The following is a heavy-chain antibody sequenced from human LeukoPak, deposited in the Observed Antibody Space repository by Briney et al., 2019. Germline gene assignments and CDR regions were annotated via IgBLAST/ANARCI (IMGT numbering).Heavy chain of an antibody. Sequence: SETLSLTCTVSGGSISSYYWSWIRQPPGKGLEWIGYIYYSGSTNYNPSLKSRVTISVDTSKNQFSLKLSSVTAADTAVYYCASAISSSWYEVDAFDIWGQGTVVTVSS. J-gene: IGHJ3*02. V-gene: IGHV4-59*01. CDR2: IYYSGST. CDR3: ASAISSSWYEVDAFDI. CDR1: GGSISSYY. D-gene: IGHD6-13*01.